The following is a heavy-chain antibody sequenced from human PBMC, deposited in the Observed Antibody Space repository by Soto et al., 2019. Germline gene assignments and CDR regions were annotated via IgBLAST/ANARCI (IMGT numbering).Heavy chain of an antibody. CDR1: GFTIRSYA. V-gene: IGHV3-23*01. CDR2: ISGSGGST. J-gene: IGHJ6*03. Sequence: PGGSLRLSCAASGFTIRSYAMSWVRQAPGKGPECGSAISGSGGSTYYADSVKGRCTISRDNSKNTRYLQMSSLRAEDTAVYYYYYMDVWGKGTTVTVSS. CDR3: YYMDV.